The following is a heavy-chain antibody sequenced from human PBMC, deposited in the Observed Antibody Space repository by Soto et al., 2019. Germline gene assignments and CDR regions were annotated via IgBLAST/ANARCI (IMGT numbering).Heavy chain of an antibody. CDR1: GGTCIDYY. CDR3: SWNADVYHGMLV. V-gene: IGHV3-11*01. J-gene: IGHJ6*02. CDR2: ISNSGSTK. D-gene: IGHD1-1*01. Sequence: AGGSLRHSCAASGGTCIDYYMSWIRQAPGKGLEWVSYISNSGSTKFYADSVTGRFTISRDNAKNSLHLQMNSLRVDDTALYYCSWNADVYHGMLVWGQGTTVTVSS.